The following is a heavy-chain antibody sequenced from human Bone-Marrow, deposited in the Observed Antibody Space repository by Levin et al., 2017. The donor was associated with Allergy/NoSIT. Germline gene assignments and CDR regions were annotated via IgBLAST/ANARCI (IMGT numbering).Heavy chain of an antibody. CDR3: ARAGFIGYGMDV. Sequence: SETLSLTCAVYGGSFSGYYWSWIRQPPGKGLEWIGEINHSGSTNYNPSLKSRVTISVDTSKNQFSLKLSSVTAADTAVYYCARAGFIGYGMDVWGQGTTVTVSS. CDR2: INHSGST. J-gene: IGHJ6*02. CDR1: GGSFSGYY. D-gene: IGHD1-26*01. V-gene: IGHV4-34*01.